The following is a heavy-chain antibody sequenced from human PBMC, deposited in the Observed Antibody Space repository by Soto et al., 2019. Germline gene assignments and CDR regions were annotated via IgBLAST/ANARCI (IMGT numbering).Heavy chain of an antibody. CDR2: IYYSGST. D-gene: IGHD3-3*01. CDR3: ARGFDFWSGPSYYYMDV. Sequence: PSETLSLTCTVSGGSISSYYWSWIRQPPGKGLEWIGYIYYSGSTNYNPSLKSRVTISVDTSKNQFSLKLSSVTAADTAVYYCARGFDFWSGPSYYYMDVWGKGTTVTVSS. CDR1: GGSISSYY. V-gene: IGHV4-59*12. J-gene: IGHJ6*03.